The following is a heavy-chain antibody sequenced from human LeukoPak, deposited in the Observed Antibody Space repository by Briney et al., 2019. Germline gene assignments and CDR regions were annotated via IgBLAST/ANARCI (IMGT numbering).Heavy chain of an antibody. J-gene: IGHJ3*02. CDR3: AKPVLLWFGELFDAFDI. CDR2: ISYDGSNK. Sequence: GGSLRLSCAASGFTFSSYGMHWVRQAPGKGLEWVAVISYDGSNKYYADSVKGRFTISRDNSKNTLYLQMNSLRAEDTAVYYCAKPVLLWFGELFDAFDIWGQGTMVTVSS. V-gene: IGHV3-30*18. D-gene: IGHD3-10*01. CDR1: GFTFSSYG.